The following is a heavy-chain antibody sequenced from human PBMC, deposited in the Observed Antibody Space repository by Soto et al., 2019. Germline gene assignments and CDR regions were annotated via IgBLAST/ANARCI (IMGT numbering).Heavy chain of an antibody. Sequence: PGEPLKSSFKGSGYSLTSYWIGWVRQMPGKVLELMGIIYPGDSDTRYSPSFQGQVTISADKSISTAYLQWSSLKASDTAMYYCAPNNYCDSSGYYWGQGTLVNVSS. J-gene: IGHJ4*02. CDR2: IYPGDSDT. CDR3: APNNYCDSSGYY. V-gene: IGHV5-51*01. CDR1: GYSLTSYW. D-gene: IGHD3-22*01.